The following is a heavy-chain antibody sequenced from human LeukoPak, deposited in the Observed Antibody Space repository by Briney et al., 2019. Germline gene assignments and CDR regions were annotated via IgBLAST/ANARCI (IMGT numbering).Heavy chain of an antibody. CDR3: ARDVDSGSYYGYYFDY. CDR1: GGTFSSYA. V-gene: IGHV1-69*04. CDR2: VIPIFGIA. D-gene: IGHD1-26*01. Sequence: SVKVSCKASGGTFSSYAISWVRQAPGQGLEWMGRVIPIFGIANYAQKFQGRVTITADKSTSTAYMELSSLRSEDTAVYYCARDVDSGSYYGYYFDYWGQGTLVTVSS. J-gene: IGHJ4*02.